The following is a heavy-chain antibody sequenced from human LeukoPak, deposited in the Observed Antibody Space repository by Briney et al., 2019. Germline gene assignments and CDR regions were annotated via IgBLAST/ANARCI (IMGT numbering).Heavy chain of an antibody. J-gene: IGHJ2*01. Sequence: SETLSLTCAVYGGSFSGYYWSWIRQPPGKGLGWIGEINHSGSTNYNPSLKSRVTISVDTSKNQFSLKLSSVTAADTAVYYCARVLWIRDYGHWYFDLWGRGTLVTVSS. D-gene: IGHD2-21*01. CDR2: INHSGST. CDR1: GGSFSGYY. V-gene: IGHV4-34*01. CDR3: ARVLWIRDYGHWYFDL.